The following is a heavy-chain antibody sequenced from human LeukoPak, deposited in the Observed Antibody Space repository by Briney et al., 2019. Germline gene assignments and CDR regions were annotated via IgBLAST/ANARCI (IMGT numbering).Heavy chain of an antibody. D-gene: IGHD4-23*01. V-gene: IGHV3-30-3*01. CDR3: ARDESTVVTGYFDY. CDR2: ISYDGSNK. J-gene: IGHJ4*02. CDR1: GFTFSSYA. Sequence: PGGSLRLSCAASGFTFSSYAMHWVRQAPGKGLEWVAVISYDGSNKYYADSVKGRFTISRDNSKNTLYLQMNSLRAEDTAVYYCARDESTVVTGYFDYWGQGTLVTVSS.